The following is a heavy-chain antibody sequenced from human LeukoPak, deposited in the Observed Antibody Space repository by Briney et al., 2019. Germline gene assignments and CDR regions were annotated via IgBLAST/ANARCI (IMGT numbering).Heavy chain of an antibody. Sequence: ASVKVSCKASGGTFSSYAISWVRQAPGQGLEWMGRIIPILGIANYAQKFQGRVTITADKSTSTAYMELNSLRSEDTAVYYCARAYVVAGGPFDPWGQGTLVTVSS. V-gene: IGHV1-69*04. CDR2: IIPILGIA. CDR3: ARAYVVAGGPFDP. CDR1: GGTFSSYA. J-gene: IGHJ5*02. D-gene: IGHD2-15*01.